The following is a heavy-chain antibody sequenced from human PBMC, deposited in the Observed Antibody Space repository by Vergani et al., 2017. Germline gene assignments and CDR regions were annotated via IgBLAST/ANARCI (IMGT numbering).Heavy chain of an antibody. Sequence: EVQLVESGGGLVKPGGSLRLSCAASGFTFSNAWMSWVRQAPGKGLEWVGRIKSKTDGGTTDYAAPVKGRFTISRDDSKNTLYLQMNSLKTEDTAVYYWARLTGGIAAAEGFDPWGQGTLVTVSS. CDR2: IKSKTDGGTT. V-gene: IGHV3-15*01. J-gene: IGHJ5*02. D-gene: IGHD6-13*01. CDR1: GFTFSNAW. CDR3: ARLTGGIAAAEGFDP.